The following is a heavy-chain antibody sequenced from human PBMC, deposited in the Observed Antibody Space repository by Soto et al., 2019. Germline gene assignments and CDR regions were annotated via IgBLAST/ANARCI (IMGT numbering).Heavy chain of an antibody. Sequence: PGGSLRLSCAASGFTFSIFAMTWVRQAPGKGLEWVSSITGSGHYARYTDSVQGRFTISRDNSKNTLYLQMNSLRTEDTALYYCARDPNGDYIGAFDNWGQGTMVTVSS. D-gene: IGHD4-17*01. CDR1: GFTFSIFA. J-gene: IGHJ3*02. CDR3: ARDPNGDYIGAFDN. V-gene: IGHV3-23*01. CDR2: ITGSGHYA.